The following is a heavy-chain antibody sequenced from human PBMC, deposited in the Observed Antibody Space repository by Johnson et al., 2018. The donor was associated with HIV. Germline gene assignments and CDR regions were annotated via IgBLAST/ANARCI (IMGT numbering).Heavy chain of an antibody. Sequence: QLVESGGGVVQPGGSLRLSCAASGFTFSSYGMHWVRQAPGKGLEWVAFIRYDGSNKYYADYVKGRFTIARDNSKNTMYLQMNSLRAEDTAVYYCAKARILSGYGPGAFDSWSQGTMVTVSS. CDR3: AKARILSGYGPGAFDS. CDR1: GFTFSSYG. V-gene: IGHV3-30*02. D-gene: IGHD5-12*01. J-gene: IGHJ3*02. CDR2: IRYDGSNK.